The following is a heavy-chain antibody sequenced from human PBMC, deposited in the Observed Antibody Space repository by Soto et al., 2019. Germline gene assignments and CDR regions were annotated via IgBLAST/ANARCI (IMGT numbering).Heavy chain of an antibody. D-gene: IGHD4-17*01. Sequence: SSETLSLTCTVSGGSIGSYHWSWVRQPPGKGLEWIASVYYTGTTNYNPSLGSRVTISIDAPEKQISLKLTSVTAADTAFYYCARDTVLTGMFDRWGQGNLVTVSS. CDR3: ARDTVLTGMFDR. CDR2: VYYTGTT. J-gene: IGHJ5*02. CDR1: GGSIGSYH. V-gene: IGHV4-59*01.